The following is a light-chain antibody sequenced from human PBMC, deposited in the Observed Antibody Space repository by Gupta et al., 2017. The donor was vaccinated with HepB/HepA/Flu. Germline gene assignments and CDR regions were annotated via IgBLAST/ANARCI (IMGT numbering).Light chain of an antibody. CDR2: KDS. J-gene: IGLJ2*01. CDR1: KLGDKY. V-gene: IGLV3-1*01. Sequence: SYELTQPPSVSVAPGQTASITCSGDKLGDKYACWYQQKPGQSPVLVIYKDSKGPSGIPERFSGSNSGNTATLIISGTQAMDEADYYCQAWDSSTVVFGGGTKLTVL. CDR3: QAWDSSTVV.